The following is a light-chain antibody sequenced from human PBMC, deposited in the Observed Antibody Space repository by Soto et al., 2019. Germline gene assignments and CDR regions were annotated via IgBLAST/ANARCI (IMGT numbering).Light chain of an antibody. CDR3: QQSYRTPPYT. V-gene: IGKV1-39*01. Sequence: DIQMTQSPSSLSASVGDRVTITCRASQSISIYLNWYHQRPGKAPKLLIYAASTLESGVPSRFSGSGSGTDFTLTISSLQPEDFATYYCQQSYRTPPYTFGQGTKLEIK. J-gene: IGKJ2*01. CDR2: AAS. CDR1: QSISIY.